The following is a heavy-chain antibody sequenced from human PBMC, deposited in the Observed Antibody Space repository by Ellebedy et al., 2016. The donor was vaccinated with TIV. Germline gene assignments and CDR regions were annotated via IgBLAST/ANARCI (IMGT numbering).Heavy chain of an antibody. J-gene: IGHJ4*02. CDR1: GFTFSSYW. CDR3: VRAVAGTKFDC. CDR2: IKQDGSEK. V-gene: IGHV3-7*03. Sequence: GESLKISXAASGFTFSSYWMSWVRQAPGKGLEWVANIKQDGSEKYYVDSVKGRFTISRHISENTLYLQMNSLRPEDTAVYYCVRAVAGTKFDCWGQGTLVTVSS. D-gene: IGHD6-19*01.